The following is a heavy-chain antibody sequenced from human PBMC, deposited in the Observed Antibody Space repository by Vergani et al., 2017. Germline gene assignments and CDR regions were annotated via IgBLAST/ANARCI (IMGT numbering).Heavy chain of an antibody. Sequence: QVQLVESGGGVVQPGRSLRLSCAASGFTFSSYGMHWVRQAPGKGLEWVAVISYDGSNKYYADSVKGRFTISRDNSKNTLYLQMNSLRAEDTAVYYCAKDSYGGYSYGRGVAYDGMDVWGQGTTVTVSS. V-gene: IGHV3-30*18. D-gene: IGHD5-18*01. CDR1: GFTFSSYG. J-gene: IGHJ6*02. CDR2: ISYDGSNK. CDR3: AKDSYGGYSYGRGVAYDGMDV.